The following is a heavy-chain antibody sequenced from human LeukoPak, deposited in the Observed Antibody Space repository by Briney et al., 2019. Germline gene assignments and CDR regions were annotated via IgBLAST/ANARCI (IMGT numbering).Heavy chain of an antibody. CDR3: AAGVTGTTRLFDY. V-gene: IGHV4-34*01. CDR2: INHSGST. CDR1: GGSFSGYY. Sequence: SETLSLTCAVYGGSFSGYYWSWIRQPPGKGLEWIGEINHSGSTNYNPSLKSRVTISVDTSKSQFSLKLSSVTAADTAVYYCAAGVTGTTRLFDYWGQGTLVTVSS. J-gene: IGHJ4*02. D-gene: IGHD1-7*01.